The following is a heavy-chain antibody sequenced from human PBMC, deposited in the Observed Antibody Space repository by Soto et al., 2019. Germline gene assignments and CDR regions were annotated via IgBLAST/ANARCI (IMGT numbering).Heavy chain of an antibody. Sequence: GGSLRLSCAASGFTFSRSAMCWVRQAPGKGLEWVSALTAGGSSAYYADSGKGRFTISRDSSRKTLSLQMNGLRAEDTAVYYCAKGSAAARPYYFDYWGQGALVTVSS. CDR3: AKGSAAARPYYFDY. V-gene: IGHV3-23*01. CDR2: LTAGGSSA. J-gene: IGHJ4*02. D-gene: IGHD6-13*01. CDR1: GFTFSRSA.